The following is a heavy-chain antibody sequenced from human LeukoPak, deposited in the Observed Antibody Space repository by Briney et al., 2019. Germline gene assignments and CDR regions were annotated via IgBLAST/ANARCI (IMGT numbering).Heavy chain of an antibody. CDR1: GYIFTSYG. Sequence: ASVKVSCKASGYIFTSYGLSWVRQAPGQGLEWLGLITPSGGSTWYAQKFQGRVTMTRDMSTSTDYMELSSLRSEDTAVYYCARTYYYDSSGYYFDYWGQGTLVTVSS. D-gene: IGHD3-22*01. V-gene: IGHV1-46*01. CDR2: ITPSGGST. J-gene: IGHJ4*02. CDR3: ARTYYYDSSGYYFDY.